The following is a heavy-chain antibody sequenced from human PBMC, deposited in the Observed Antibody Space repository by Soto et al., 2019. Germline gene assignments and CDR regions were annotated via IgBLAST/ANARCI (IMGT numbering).Heavy chain of an antibody. D-gene: IGHD3-22*01. V-gene: IGHV3-21*04. Sequence: EVQLVESGGGLVKPGGSLRLSCAASGFTFSSYSMNWVRQAPGKGLEWVSSISSSSSYIYYADSVKGRFTISRDNAKNSLYPQMNSLRAEDTAVYYCATGQYYYDSSGYYYSWGQGTLVTVSS. CDR3: ATGQYYYDSSGYYYS. J-gene: IGHJ4*02. CDR1: GFTFSSYS. CDR2: ISSSSSYI.